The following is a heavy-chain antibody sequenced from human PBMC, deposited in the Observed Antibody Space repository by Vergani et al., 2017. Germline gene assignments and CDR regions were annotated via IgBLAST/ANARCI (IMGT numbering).Heavy chain of an antibody. CDR1: ESSFISNE. Sequence: EVMLVQSGAEVKKPGESLKISCKYSESSFISNEIAWVRQMSGKGLQWMGNINPIDSKIAYSPSFQGQAIMSLDKSITTAYLQWRSLKASDTAIYYCTRHVPCGDGACLHFDLWGQGILVTVSS. CDR3: TRHVPCGDGACLHFDL. D-gene: IGHD2-21*01. J-gene: IGHJ4*02. V-gene: IGHV5-51*01. CDR2: INPIDSKI.